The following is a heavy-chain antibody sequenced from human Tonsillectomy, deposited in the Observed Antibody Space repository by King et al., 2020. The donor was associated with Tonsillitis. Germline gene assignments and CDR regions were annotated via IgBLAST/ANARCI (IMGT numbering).Heavy chain of an antibody. D-gene: IGHD4-17*01. CDR1: GGSIGNSAYY. CDR2: LYFSGST. J-gene: IGHJ4*02. V-gene: IGHV4-39*01. Sequence: LQLQESGPGLVRPSETLSLTCTVSGGSIGNSAYYWAWIRQPPGKNLEWIGSLYFSGSTYYSPSLKSRVTISLNTPMNQFSLTLTSVTAADTAVYYCASPLLLHDRGDYYFESWGRGTLVTVSS. CDR3: ASPLLLHDRGDYYFES.